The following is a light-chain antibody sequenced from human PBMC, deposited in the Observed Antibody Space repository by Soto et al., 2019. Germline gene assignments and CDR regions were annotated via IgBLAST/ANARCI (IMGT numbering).Light chain of an antibody. V-gene: IGLV1-47*01. CDR1: ISNIGSNF. J-gene: IGLJ2*01. Sequence: QSVLTQPPSASGTPGQRVTISCSGSISNIGSNFIYWYQQLPGTAPKLLIYRNNERPSGVPDRFSGSKSGTSASLAISGPRSEDEGDYHCAAWDDSLSGVVFGGGTKLTVL. CDR3: AAWDDSLSGVV. CDR2: RNN.